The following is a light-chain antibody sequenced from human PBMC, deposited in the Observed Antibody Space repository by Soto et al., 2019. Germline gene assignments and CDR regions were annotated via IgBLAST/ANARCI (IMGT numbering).Light chain of an antibody. Sequence: DIQMTQSPSSVSASVGDRVTIPCRASQGISSCLDWYQQKPGQAPPLLIYAASNLDSGVPDRFSGSRSGTEFTLKVSRVQPEDFATYYCIQDLEDSWTFGQGTKVDIK. CDR3: IQDLEDSWT. CDR1: QGISSC. V-gene: IGKV1-12*01. J-gene: IGKJ1*01. CDR2: AAS.